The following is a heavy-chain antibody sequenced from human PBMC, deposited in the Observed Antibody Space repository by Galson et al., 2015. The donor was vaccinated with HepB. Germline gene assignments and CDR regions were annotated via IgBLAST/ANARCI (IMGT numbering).Heavy chain of an antibody. D-gene: IGHD4-11*01. CDR1: GYTFTDYY. J-gene: IGHJ6*02. V-gene: IGHV1-46*01. CDR3: ARLRSKTTALPENYYGMDV. Sequence: SVKVSCKASGYTFTDYYMYWVRQAPGQGLEWMGIMNPSVNSITYAQKFQGRVTMTSDTSTSTVYMELSSLRSEDTAVYYCARLRSKTTALPENYYGMDVWGQGTTVTVSS. CDR2: MNPSVNSI.